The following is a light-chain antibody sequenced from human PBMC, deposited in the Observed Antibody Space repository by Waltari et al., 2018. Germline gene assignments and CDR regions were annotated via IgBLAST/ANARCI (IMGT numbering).Light chain of an antibody. J-gene: IGKJ2*01. CDR2: KAS. Sequence: DIQMTQSPSTLSASVGDRVTITCRASQSISSWLAWYQLKPGKAPKLLIYKASSLESGVPSRFSGSGSGTEFTLTISSLQPDDFATYYCQQYNSYSTFGQGTKLEIK. CDR3: QQYNSYST. V-gene: IGKV1-5*03. CDR1: QSISSW.